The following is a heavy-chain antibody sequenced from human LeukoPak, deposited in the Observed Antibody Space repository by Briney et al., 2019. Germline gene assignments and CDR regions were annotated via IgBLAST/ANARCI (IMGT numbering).Heavy chain of an antibody. J-gene: IGHJ4*02. CDR3: ARDSAHYDYVWGVEAYFDY. Sequence: ASVKVSCKASGYTFTGYYMHWVRQAPGQGLEWMGWINPNSGGTNYAQKFQGRVTMTRDTSISTAYMELSRLRSDDTAVYHCARDSAHYDYVWGVEAYFDYWGQGTLVTVSS. CDR2: INPNSGGT. D-gene: IGHD3-16*01. CDR1: GYTFTGYY. V-gene: IGHV1-2*02.